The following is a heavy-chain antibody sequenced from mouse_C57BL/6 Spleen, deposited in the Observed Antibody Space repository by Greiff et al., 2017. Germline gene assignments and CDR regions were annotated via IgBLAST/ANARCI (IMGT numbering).Heavy chain of an antibody. CDR2: IYPGDGAT. CDR1: GYAFSSYW. D-gene: IGHD1-1*01. Sequence: QVQLQQSGAELVKPGASVKISCKASGYAFSSYWLNWVKQRPGKGLEWIGQIYPGDGATNYNGKFKGKATLTADKSSSTAYMQLSSLTSEDSAVYVCARITTVADYYAMDYWGQGTSVTVSS. CDR3: ARITTVADYYAMDY. V-gene: IGHV1-80*01. J-gene: IGHJ4*01.